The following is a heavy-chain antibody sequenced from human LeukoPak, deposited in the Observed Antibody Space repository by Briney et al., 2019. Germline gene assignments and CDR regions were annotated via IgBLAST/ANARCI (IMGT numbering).Heavy chain of an antibody. J-gene: IGHJ4*02. CDR3: ARREWFCSGGSCYYFDF. CDR2: IYSGDSET. V-gene: IGHV5-51*01. Sequence: GEAVKISCTGSGYSSTIYCIGWVRHMPGKGLEWMGFIYSGDSETRYSPSVQGQVTISADKSISVVYLQWNSLKASDTAMYYCARREWFCSGGSCYYFDFWGQGTLVTVSS. CDR1: GYSSTIYC. D-gene: IGHD2-15*01.